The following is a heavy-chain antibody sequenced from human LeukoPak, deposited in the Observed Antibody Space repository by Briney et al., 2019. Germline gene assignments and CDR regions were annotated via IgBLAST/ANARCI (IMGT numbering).Heavy chain of an antibody. Sequence: ASVTVSCKASGYTFTDFYMPWVRQAPGQGLEWMGWINPNSGDTECAQKFQGRVTMTRDTSTSTAYMELSRLRSDDTAVYHCARGHGSYYYYMDVWGKGTTVTVSS. D-gene: IGHD3-10*01. CDR1: GYTFTDFY. V-gene: IGHV1-2*02. J-gene: IGHJ6*03. CDR2: INPNSGDT. CDR3: ARGHGSYYYYMDV.